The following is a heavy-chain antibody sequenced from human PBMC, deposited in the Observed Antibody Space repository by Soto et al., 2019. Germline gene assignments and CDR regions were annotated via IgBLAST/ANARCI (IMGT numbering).Heavy chain of an antibody. Sequence: QVQLVESGGGLVKPGGSLRLSCAASGFSFSDYYMSWIRQAPGKGREWISYISNSGRTIYYADSLKGRFTISRDNAKNSLYLQMNCLRVDDTAVYYCARLPYPWGWFDPWGQGTLVTVSS. J-gene: IGHJ5*02. D-gene: IGHD3-16*01. V-gene: IGHV3-11*01. CDR1: GFSFSDYY. CDR3: ARLPYPWGWFDP. CDR2: ISNSGRTI.